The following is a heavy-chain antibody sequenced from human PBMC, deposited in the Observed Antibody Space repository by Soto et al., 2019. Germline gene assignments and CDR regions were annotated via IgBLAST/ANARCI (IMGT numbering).Heavy chain of an antibody. V-gene: IGHV3-23*01. J-gene: IGHJ6*02. Sequence: PGGSLRLSCAASGFTFRGYAMTWVRQAPGKGLEWVSAISGGGVSTYYADSVKGRFTISRDNSKSTLYLQMNSLRAEDTAVYYCAKSIAAAGRSFYYYGMDVWGQGTTVTVSS. CDR1: GFTFRGYA. CDR2: ISGGGVST. D-gene: IGHD6-13*01. CDR3: AKSIAAAGRSFYYYGMDV.